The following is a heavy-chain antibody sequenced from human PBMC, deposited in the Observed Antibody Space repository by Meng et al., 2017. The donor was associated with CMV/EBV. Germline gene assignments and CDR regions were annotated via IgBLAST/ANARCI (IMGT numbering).Heavy chain of an antibody. J-gene: IGHJ5*02. CDR2: INPNSGGT. V-gene: IGHV1-2*02. Sequence: QVQAGQSGAEVKKPWASVKVSCKAYGYTFTGYYMHWVRQAPGQGLEWMGWINPNSGGTNYAQKFQGRVTMTRDTSISTAYMELSRLRSDDTAVYYCARVARYYDFWSGYYKPWFDPWGQGTLVTVSS. CDR3: ARVARYYDFWSGYYKPWFDP. CDR1: GYTFTGYY. D-gene: IGHD3-3*01.